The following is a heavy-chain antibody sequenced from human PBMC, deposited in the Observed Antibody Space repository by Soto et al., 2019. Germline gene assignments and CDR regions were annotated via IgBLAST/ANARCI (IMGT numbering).Heavy chain of an antibody. Sequence: SVKVSCKASGGTFSSYAISWVRQAPGQGLEWMRGIIPIFGTANYAQKFQGRVTITADESTSTAYMELSSLRSEDTAVYYCASPGIAAAGTYYYYYYGMDVWGQGTTVTVSS. D-gene: IGHD6-13*01. J-gene: IGHJ6*02. CDR2: IIPIFGTA. CDR1: GGTFSSYA. V-gene: IGHV1-69*13. CDR3: ASPGIAAAGTYYYYYYGMDV.